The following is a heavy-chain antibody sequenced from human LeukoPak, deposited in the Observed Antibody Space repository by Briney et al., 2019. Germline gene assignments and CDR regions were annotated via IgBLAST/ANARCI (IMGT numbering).Heavy chain of an antibody. Sequence: SETLSLTCTVSGGSIGSYYWSWIRQPPGKGLEWIGYIYYSGSTNYNPSLKSRVTISVDTSKNQFSLKLSSVTAADTAVYYCARYCPDYVWGSYPDYWGQGTLVTVSS. CDR2: IYYSGST. CDR3: ARYCPDYVWGSYPDY. V-gene: IGHV4-59*01. CDR1: GGSIGSYY. J-gene: IGHJ4*02. D-gene: IGHD3-16*01.